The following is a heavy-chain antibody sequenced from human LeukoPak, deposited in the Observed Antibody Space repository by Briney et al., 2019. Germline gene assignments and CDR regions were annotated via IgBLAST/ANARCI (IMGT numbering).Heavy chain of an antibody. Sequence: GGSLTLSCAASGFTFSSNRMSWLRQAPGKGLEWVTNIKQGGSEKYYVYPVKGRFTISRDNAKNSLYLQMNSLRAEDTAVYYCARVPRYFDWSYYNDYWGQGTLVTVSS. CDR2: IKQGGSEK. CDR1: GFTFSSNR. D-gene: IGHD3-9*01. CDR3: ARVPRYFDWSYYNDY. V-gene: IGHV3-7*03. J-gene: IGHJ4*02.